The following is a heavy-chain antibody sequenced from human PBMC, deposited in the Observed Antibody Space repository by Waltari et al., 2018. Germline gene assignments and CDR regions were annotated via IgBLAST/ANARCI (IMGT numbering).Heavy chain of an antibody. Sequence: QVQLVQSGAEVKKPGSSVKVSCKASGGTFSSYTISWVRQAPGQGLEWMERIIPILGIANYAQKFQGRVTITADKSTSTAYMELSSLRSEDTAVYYCASLGSGPAPSWGQGTLVTVSS. J-gene: IGHJ5*02. V-gene: IGHV1-69*02. CDR1: GGTFSSYT. CDR2: IIPILGIA. CDR3: ASLGSGPAPS. D-gene: IGHD1-1*01.